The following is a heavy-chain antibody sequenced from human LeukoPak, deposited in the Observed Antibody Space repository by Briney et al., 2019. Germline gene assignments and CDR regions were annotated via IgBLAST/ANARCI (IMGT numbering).Heavy chain of an antibody. J-gene: IGHJ4*02. D-gene: IGHD2-15*01. CDR3: VRDHCSGGNCYYIPDY. V-gene: IGHV3-30*01. CDR1: GFTFSSYP. Sequence: PGRSLRLSCAASGFTFSSYPMHWVRQAPGKGLEWMTITSFEGTNDHYADSVKGRFTVSRDNSKNTLYLQMNNLTVEDTGVYYCVRDHCSGGNCYYIPDYWGQGTLVTVSS. CDR2: TSFEGTND.